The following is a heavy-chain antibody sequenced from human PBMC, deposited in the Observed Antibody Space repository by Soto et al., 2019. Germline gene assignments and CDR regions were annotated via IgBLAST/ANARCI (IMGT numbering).Heavy chain of an antibody. D-gene: IGHD3-22*01. J-gene: IGHJ4*02. V-gene: IGHV4-59*01. CDR3: ARSRGGYFGY. CDR2: IYYYSGST. Sequence: PSETLSLTCTVSGASISSYYWSWIRQPPGKGLQWIGYIYYYSGSTNYNPSLKSRVTISVDMSKNQFSLKLSSVTAAGTAVYYCARSRGGYFGYWGQGTLVTVSS. CDR1: GASISSYY.